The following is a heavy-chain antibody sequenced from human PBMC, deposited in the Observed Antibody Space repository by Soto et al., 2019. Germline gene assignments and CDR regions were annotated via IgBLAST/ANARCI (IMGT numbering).Heavy chain of an antibody. Sequence: QVQLQESGPGLVQPSGTLSLTCAVSGDSITGDEWWSWVRQPPGKGLEWIGEIHHSGATNYNPSLKSRVTISIDKSKNQFSLKLNSVTAADTAMFFFATQGFCRMGVWGQGTTVTVSS. V-gene: IGHV4-4*02. CDR1: GDSITGDEW. CDR3: ATQGFCRMGV. J-gene: IGHJ6*02. CDR2: IHHSGAT.